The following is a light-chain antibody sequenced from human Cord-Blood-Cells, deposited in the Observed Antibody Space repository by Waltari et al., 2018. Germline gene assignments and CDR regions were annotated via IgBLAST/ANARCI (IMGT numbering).Light chain of an antibody. CDR3: QQYNSYSGT. J-gene: IGKJ1*01. V-gene: IGKV1-5*01. CDR2: DAS. Sequence: DMQMTQSPSTLSASVGDRVTITCRPSQSISSWLAWYQQKPGKAPQLLIYDASSLESGVPSRFSGSGSGTEFTLTISSLQPDDFATYYCQQYNSYSGTFGQGTKVEIK. CDR1: QSISSW.